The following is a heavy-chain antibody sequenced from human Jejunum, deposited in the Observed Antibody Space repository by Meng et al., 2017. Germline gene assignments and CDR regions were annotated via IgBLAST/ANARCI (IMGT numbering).Heavy chain of an antibody. J-gene: IGHJ4*02. V-gene: IGHV4-4*02. Sequence: VQVRQSGPGLARPSGTLALTCPVSGGSVSTTDWWSWVRQPPGKGLEWIGEISRSGRANYNPSLKGRVTISLDRSMNLFSLKLDSVTAADAAVYYCARDPRTNWASRFFDNWGQGTLVTVSS. D-gene: IGHD1/OR15-1a*01. CDR2: ISRSGRA. CDR3: ARDPRTNWASRFFDN. CDR1: GGSVSTTDW.